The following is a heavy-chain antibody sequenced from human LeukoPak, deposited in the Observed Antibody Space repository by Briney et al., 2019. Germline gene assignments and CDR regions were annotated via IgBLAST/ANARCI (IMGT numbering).Heavy chain of an antibody. CDR3: ARDQLGVRGVIKVHGMDV. CDR2: IYYSGST. J-gene: IGHJ6*02. V-gene: IGHV4-31*03. D-gene: IGHD3-10*01. CDR1: GGSISSGGYY. Sequence: PSETLSLTCTVSGGSISSGGYYWSWIRQHPGKGLEWIGYIYYSGSTYYNPSLKSRVTISVDTSKNQFSLKLSSVTAADTAVYYCARDQLGVRGVIKVHGMDVWGQGTTVTVSS.